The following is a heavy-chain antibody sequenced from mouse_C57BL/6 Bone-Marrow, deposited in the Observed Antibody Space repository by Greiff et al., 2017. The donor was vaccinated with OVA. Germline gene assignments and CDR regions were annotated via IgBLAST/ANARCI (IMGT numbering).Heavy chain of an antibody. CDR2: IWSGGST. CDR1: GFSLTSYG. J-gene: IGHJ3*01. V-gene: IGHV2-2*01. Sequence: QVQLQQSGPGLVQPSQSLSITCTVSGFSLTSYGVHWVRQSPGKGLEWLGVIWSGGSTDYNAAFISRLSISKDNSKSQVFFKMNSLQADDTAIYYCARIPGSSSAYWGQGTLVTVSA. D-gene: IGHD1-1*01. CDR3: ARIPGSSSAY.